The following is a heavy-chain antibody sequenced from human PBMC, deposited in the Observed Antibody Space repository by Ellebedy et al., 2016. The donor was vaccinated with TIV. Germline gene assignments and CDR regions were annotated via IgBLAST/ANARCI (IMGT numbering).Heavy chain of an antibody. CDR3: AKDRSPTMIALDF. Sequence: GESLKISCAASGFTFSSYGMHWVRQAPDKGLEWVAVIWFDGSHKYCVDYVKGRFTISRDNSKNTLYRQMSSLRADDTAIYYCAKDRSPTMIALDFWGQGTLVTVSS. CDR2: IWFDGSHK. CDR1: GFTFSSYG. V-gene: IGHV3-33*06. D-gene: IGHD3-22*01. J-gene: IGHJ4*02.